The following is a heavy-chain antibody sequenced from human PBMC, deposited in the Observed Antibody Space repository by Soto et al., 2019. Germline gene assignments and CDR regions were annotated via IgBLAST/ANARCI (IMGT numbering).Heavy chain of an antibody. J-gene: IGHJ3*02. CDR3: AKDRSPSGSAENGAFDI. CDR1: GFTFSSYA. CDR2: ISGSGGST. V-gene: IGHV3-23*01. D-gene: IGHD5-12*01. Sequence: GGSLRLSCAASGFTFSSYAMSWVRQAPGKGLEWVSAISGSGGSTYYADSVKGRFTISRDNSKNTLYLQMNSLRAEDTVVYYCAKDRSPSGSAENGAFDIWGQGTMVTVSS.